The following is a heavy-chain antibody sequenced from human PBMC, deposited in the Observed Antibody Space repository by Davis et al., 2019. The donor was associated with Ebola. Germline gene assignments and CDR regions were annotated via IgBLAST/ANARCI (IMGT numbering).Heavy chain of an antibody. J-gene: IGHJ4*02. V-gene: IGHV3-74*01. CDR1: GLTFSNYD. CDR2: IRSDGSST. Sequence: GESLKISCVASGLTFSNYDMHWVRQAPGKGLVWVARIRSDGSSTNYADSVKGRFTISRDNAKNTLYLQMNSLRAEDTAVYYCARTDYFDYWGQGTLVTVSS. CDR3: ARTDYFDY.